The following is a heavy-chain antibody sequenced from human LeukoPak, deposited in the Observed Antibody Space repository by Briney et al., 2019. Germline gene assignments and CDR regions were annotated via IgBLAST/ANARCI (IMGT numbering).Heavy chain of an antibody. CDR2: MSGSGSDT. D-gene: IGHD3-10*01. CDR1: GFTFSSYA. Sequence: GGSLRLSCAASGFTFSSYAMSWVRQVPGKGLEWVSAMSGSGSDTYYADSVKGRFTISRDNSKSTLYLQMNSLRAEDTAVYYCAKDLGGEGGSGFPGYWGRGTLVSVSS. V-gene: IGHV3-23*01. J-gene: IGHJ4*02. CDR3: AKDLGGEGGSGFPGY.